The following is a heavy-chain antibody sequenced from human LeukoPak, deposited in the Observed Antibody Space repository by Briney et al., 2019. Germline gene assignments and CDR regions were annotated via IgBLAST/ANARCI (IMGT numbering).Heavy chain of an antibody. Sequence: SETLSLTCTVSGGSMSPYHWGWIRQTPGKGLEWTGYIYYSGSTNYNPSLNSRVTISVDTSKDQFSLRLSSVTAADTAIYYCARAVSGRFDYWGQGTLVTVSS. CDR3: ARAVSGRFDY. J-gene: IGHJ4*02. CDR1: GGSMSPYH. D-gene: IGHD6-19*01. CDR2: IYYSGST. V-gene: IGHV4-59*08.